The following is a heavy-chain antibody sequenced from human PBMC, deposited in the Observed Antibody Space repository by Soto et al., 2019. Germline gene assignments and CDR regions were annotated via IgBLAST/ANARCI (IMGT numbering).Heavy chain of an antibody. J-gene: IGHJ6*02. CDR1: GYTFTSYY. CDR3: ARVDYDILTGYSGGMDV. Sequence: ASVKVSCKASGYTFTSYYMHWVRQAPGQGLEWMGIINPSGGSTSYAQKFQGRVTMTRDTSTSTVYMELSSLRSEDTAVYYCARVDYDILTGYSGGMDVWGQGTTAPVSS. CDR2: INPSGGST. D-gene: IGHD3-9*01. V-gene: IGHV1-46*01.